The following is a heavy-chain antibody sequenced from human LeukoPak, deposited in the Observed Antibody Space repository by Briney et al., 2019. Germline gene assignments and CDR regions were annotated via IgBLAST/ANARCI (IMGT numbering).Heavy chain of an antibody. CDR3: ATSYYYDSSGYCDY. D-gene: IGHD3-22*01. CDR1: GGTFSSYA. J-gene: IGHJ4*02. Sequence: SVKVSCKASGGTFSSYAISWVRQAPGQGLEWMGGIIPIFGTANYAQKFQGRVTITADKSTSTAYMELSSLRSEDTAVYYCATSYYYDSSGYCDYWGQGTLVTVSS. V-gene: IGHV1-69*06. CDR2: IIPIFGTA.